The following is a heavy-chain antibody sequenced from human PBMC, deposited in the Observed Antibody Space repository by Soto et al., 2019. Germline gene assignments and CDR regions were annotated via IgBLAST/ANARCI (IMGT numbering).Heavy chain of an antibody. J-gene: IGHJ4*02. CDR3: ARTGGGMAARPLEY. CDR1: GYMFTTYG. CDR2: ISAYNGNK. Sequence: QVQLMQSGGEVKMPGASVEVSCKTSGYMFTTYGMSWVRQAPGQGLGWMAWISAYNGNKKYAQKFEGRGTMTTDTSTSTVSMELRDLTSDDTAIYYCARTGGGMAARPLEYWGQGTLVIVSS. V-gene: IGHV1-18*01. D-gene: IGHD6-6*01.